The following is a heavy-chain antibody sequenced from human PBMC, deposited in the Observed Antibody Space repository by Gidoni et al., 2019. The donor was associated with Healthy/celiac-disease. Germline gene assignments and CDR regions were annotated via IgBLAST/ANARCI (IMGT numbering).Heavy chain of an antibody. CDR2: IYYSGST. CDR1: GGSISSSSYY. CDR3: ASRGPIVAPRLIDY. Sequence: QLQLQESGPGLVKPSETLSLTCTVSGGSISSSSYYWGWIRQPPGKGLEWIGSIYYSGSTYYNPSLKSRVTISVDTSKNQFSLKLSSVTAADTAVYYCASRGPIVAPRLIDYWGQGTLVTVSS. D-gene: IGHD5-12*01. J-gene: IGHJ4*02. V-gene: IGHV4-39*01.